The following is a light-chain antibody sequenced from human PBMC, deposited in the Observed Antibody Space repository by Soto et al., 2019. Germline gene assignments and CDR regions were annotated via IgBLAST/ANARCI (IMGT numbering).Light chain of an antibody. J-gene: IGKJ1*01. CDR1: QSISVW. CDR3: QQYHTSWWT. Sequence: DIQMTQSPSILSASMGDRVTISCRASQSISVWLAWYQQKPGKAPRVLIFDATALESGVPSRFSGSGSGTEFTLTINNLQPDDFATYYCQQYHTSWWTFGQGTKVDIK. CDR2: DAT. V-gene: IGKV1-5*01.